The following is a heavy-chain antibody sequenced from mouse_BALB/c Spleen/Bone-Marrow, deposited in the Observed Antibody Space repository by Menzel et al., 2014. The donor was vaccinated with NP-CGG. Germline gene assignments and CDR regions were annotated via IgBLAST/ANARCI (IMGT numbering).Heavy chain of an antibody. CDR2: INPSTGYT. V-gene: IGHV1-4*01. CDR3: ARGNPLYAMDY. J-gene: IGHJ4*01. Sequence: QVQLQQSGAELAKPGASVKMSCKASGYTFTSYSMHWVKQRPGQGLEWIGYINPSTGYTDYNQKFNDKATLTADKSSSTAYMQLSSLTSKDSAVYHCARGNPLYAMDYWGQGTSVTVSS. CDR1: GYTFTSYS. D-gene: IGHD2-1*01.